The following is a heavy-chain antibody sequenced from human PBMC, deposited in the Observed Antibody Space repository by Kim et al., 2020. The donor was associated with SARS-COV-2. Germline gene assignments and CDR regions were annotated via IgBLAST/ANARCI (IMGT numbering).Heavy chain of an antibody. CDR1: GFPFGSYE. V-gene: IGHV3-48*03. D-gene: IGHD6-13*01. CDR2: ISGSGGRI. Sequence: GGSLRLSCAASGFPFGSYEMNWVRQSPGKGLEWVSYISGSGGRIYYADSLKGRFIISRDSAKNSLYLQMNSLRAEDTAVYYCARGERSSSWYTYGMDVWGQGNTVTVSS. J-gene: IGHJ6*02. CDR3: ARGERSSSWYTYGMDV.